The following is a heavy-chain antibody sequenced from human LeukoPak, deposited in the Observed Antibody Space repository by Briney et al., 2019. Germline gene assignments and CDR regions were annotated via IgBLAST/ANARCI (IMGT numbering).Heavy chain of an antibody. CDR2: ISSSSSYI. CDR3: ARDSVAAAGGLDYYYYMDV. V-gene: IGHV3-21*01. D-gene: IGHD6-13*01. Sequence: GGSLRLSCAASGFTFSGYSMNWVRQAPGEGLEWVSSISSSSSYIYYADSVKGRFTISRDNAKNSLYLQMNSLRAEDTAVYYCARDSVAAAGGLDYYYYMDVWGKGTTVTVSS. CDR1: GFTFSGYS. J-gene: IGHJ6*03.